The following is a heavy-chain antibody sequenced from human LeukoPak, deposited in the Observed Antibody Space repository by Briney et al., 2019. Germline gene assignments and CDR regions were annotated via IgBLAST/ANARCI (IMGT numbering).Heavy chain of an antibody. CDR3: AKDLEQWLGHDAFDI. CDR1: GLIVSRYW. D-gene: IGHD6-19*01. CDR2: IKQDGSER. V-gene: IGHV3-7*03. J-gene: IGHJ3*02. Sequence: PGGSLRLSCAASGLIVSRYWVSWVRQAPGKGLEWVANIKQDGSERYYVDSVKGRFTVSRDNAKNSMYLQMNSLRAEDTALYYCAKDLEQWLGHDAFDIWGQGTMVTASS.